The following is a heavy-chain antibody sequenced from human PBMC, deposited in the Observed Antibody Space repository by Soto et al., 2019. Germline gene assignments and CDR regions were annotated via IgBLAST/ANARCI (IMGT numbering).Heavy chain of an antibody. CDR2: IDPSDSYT. Sequence: GESLKVSCKGSGYSFTSYWISWVRQMPGKGLEWMGRIDPSDSYTNYSPSFQGHVTISADKSISTAYLQWSSLKASDTAMYYCARLSTDDDGGHYYYYGIDVWGKGTTVTVSS. V-gene: IGHV5-10-1*01. CDR3: ARLSTDDDGGHYYYYGIDV. J-gene: IGHJ6*04. CDR1: GYSFTSYW. D-gene: IGHD4-17*01.